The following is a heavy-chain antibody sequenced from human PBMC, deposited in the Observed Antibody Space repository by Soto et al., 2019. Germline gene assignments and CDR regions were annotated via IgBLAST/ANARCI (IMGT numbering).Heavy chain of an antibody. V-gene: IGHV4-34*01. Sequence: SETLSLTCAVYGGSFSDYYWIWIRQPPGKGLEWIGEINHSGSTTYNPSLKSRVTISVDTSKNQFSLKLSSVTAADTAVYYCARGPNIRTFDYWGQGTLVTVSS. CDR3: ARGPNIRTFDY. CDR2: INHSGST. J-gene: IGHJ4*02. CDR1: GGSFSDYY.